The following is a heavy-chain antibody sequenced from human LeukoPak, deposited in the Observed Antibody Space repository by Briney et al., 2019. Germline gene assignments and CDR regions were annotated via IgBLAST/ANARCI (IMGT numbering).Heavy chain of an antibody. Sequence: GGSLILSCAASGFTFRNYWMTWVRQAPGKGLEWVANINQDGSEKYYVDSVKGRFTISRDNAKNSLYLQMNSLRPEDTAVYYCARGTYYYDYWGQGTLVTVSS. CDR3: ARGTYYYDY. CDR2: INQDGSEK. J-gene: IGHJ4*02. V-gene: IGHV3-7*05. CDR1: GFTFRNYW.